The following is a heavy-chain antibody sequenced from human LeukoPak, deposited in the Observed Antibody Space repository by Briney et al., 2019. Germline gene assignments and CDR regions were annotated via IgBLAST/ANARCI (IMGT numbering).Heavy chain of an antibody. CDR3: ARTTSMTASGYDY. D-gene: IGHD2-21*02. J-gene: IGHJ4*02. CDR2: INPDTGDR. CDR1: GYTFTNYH. V-gene: IGHV1-8*03. Sequence: ASVKVPCKASGYTFTNYHINWVRQASGQGLEWMRWINPDTGDRGYARKFQDRVTTTTDTSISTAYMELSSLSSEDTAVYFCARTTSMTASGYDYWGQGTLVTVSS.